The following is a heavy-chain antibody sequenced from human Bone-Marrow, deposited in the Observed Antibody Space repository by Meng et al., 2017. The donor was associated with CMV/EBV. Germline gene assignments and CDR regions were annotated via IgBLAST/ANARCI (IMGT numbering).Heavy chain of an antibody. CDR1: GFTFSSYS. V-gene: IGHV3-21*01. Sequence: GESLKISCAASGFTFSSYSMNWVRQAPGKGLEWVSSISSSSSYIYYADSVKGRFTISRDNAKNSLYLQMNSLRAEDTAVYYCARGGFGVVIEVWSYYGMDVWGQGTTVTGSS. D-gene: IGHD3-3*01. CDR2: ISSSSSYI. CDR3: ARGGFGVVIEVWSYYGMDV. J-gene: IGHJ6*02.